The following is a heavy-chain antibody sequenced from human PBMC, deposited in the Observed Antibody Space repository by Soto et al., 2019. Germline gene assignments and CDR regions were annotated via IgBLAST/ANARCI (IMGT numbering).Heavy chain of an antibody. CDR2: IGSKANNYAT. D-gene: IGHD5-18*01. V-gene: IGHV3-73*01. Sequence: EVQLVESGGGLVQPGGSLKLSCAASGFTISGAAMHWVRQASGKGLEWVGRIGSKANNYATAYAASVKGRFTISRDDSENTAYLQMNSLKPEDTALYYCTRDVDTAMVGNDYWGQGTLVTVSS. J-gene: IGHJ4*02. CDR1: GFTISGAA. CDR3: TRDVDTAMVGNDY.